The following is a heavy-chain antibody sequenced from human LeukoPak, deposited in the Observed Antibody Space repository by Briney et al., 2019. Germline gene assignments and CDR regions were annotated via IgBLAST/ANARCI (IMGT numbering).Heavy chain of an antibody. V-gene: IGHV4-39*01. J-gene: IGHJ5*02. CDR2: IYYSGST. CDR3: ARPNDFWSPRNWFDP. Sequence: SETLSLTCTVSGGSISSSSYYWGWIRQPPGKGLEWIGSIYYSGSTYYDPSLKSRVTISVDTSKDQFSLKLSSVTAADTAVYYCARPNDFWSPRNWFDPWGQGTLVTVSS. CDR1: GGSISSSSYY. D-gene: IGHD3-3*01.